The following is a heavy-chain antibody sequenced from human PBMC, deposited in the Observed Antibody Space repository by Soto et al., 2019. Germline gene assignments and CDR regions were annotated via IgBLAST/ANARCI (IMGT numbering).Heavy chain of an antibody. CDR3: ARVRYFDWLAQEYNWFDP. CDR1: GGSITSTSYY. Sequence: PSETLSLTCTVSGGSITSTSYYWGWIRQPPGKGLEWVGSISYSGSTYYNPSLKSRVTISVDTSKNQFSLKLSSVTAADTALYYCARVRYFDWLAQEYNWFDPWGQGTLVTVSS. J-gene: IGHJ5*02. V-gene: IGHV4-39*01. CDR2: ISYSGST. D-gene: IGHD3-9*01.